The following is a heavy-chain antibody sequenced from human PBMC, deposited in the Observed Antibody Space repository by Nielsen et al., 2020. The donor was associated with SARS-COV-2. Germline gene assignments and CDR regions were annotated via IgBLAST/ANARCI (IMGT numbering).Heavy chain of an antibody. Sequence: SETLSLTCTVSGYSISSGYYWGWIRQPPGKGLEWIGSIYHSGSTYYNPSLKSRVTISVDKSKNQFSLKLSSVTAADTAVYYCAREGFEDSSSEDWFDPWGQGTLVTVSS. CDR3: AREGFEDSSSEDWFDP. CDR1: GYSISSGYY. V-gene: IGHV4-38-2*02. J-gene: IGHJ5*02. D-gene: IGHD6-13*01. CDR2: IYHSGST.